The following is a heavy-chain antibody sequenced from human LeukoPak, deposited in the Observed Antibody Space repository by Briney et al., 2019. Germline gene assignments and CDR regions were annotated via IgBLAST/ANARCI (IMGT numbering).Heavy chain of an antibody. Sequence: SETLSLTCTVSGGSISSYYWSWIRQPPVKGLEWIGYIYYSGSTNYNPSLKSRVTISIDTSKNQFSLKLSSVTAADTAVYYCGAESERWLVRSWGQGTLVTVSS. CDR3: GAESERWLVRS. D-gene: IGHD6-19*01. J-gene: IGHJ4*02. CDR1: GGSISSYY. V-gene: IGHV4-59*01. CDR2: IYYSGST.